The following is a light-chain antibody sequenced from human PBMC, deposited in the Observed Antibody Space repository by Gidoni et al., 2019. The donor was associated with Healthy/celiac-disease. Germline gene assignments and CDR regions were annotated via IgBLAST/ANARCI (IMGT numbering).Light chain of an antibody. J-gene: IGKJ4*01. V-gene: IGKV1-39*01. Sequence: DIQMTQSPSSLSASVGDRVTITCRARQSISSYLNWYQQKPGKAPKLLIYAASSLQSGVPSRCSGSGSGTDFTLTIRSLPPEDFATYYGQQSCGTRALTFGGGTKVEIK. CDR1: QSISSY. CDR3: QQSCGTRALT. CDR2: AAS.